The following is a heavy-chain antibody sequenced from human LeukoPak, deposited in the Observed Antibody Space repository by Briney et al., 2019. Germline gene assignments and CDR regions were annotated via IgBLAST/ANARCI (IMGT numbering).Heavy chain of an antibody. CDR2: IYYSGST. J-gene: IGHJ4*02. V-gene: IGHV4-31*03. CDR3: ARIHRYCSGGACYVLDN. CDR1: GGSISSGGYY. D-gene: IGHD2-15*01. Sequence: SQTLSLTCTVSGGSISSGGYYWSWIRQHPEKGLEWIGYIYYSGSTYYNPSLKSRITISVDTSKNQFSLKLSSVTAADTSVYYCARIHRYCSGGACYVLDNWGQGTLVAVSS.